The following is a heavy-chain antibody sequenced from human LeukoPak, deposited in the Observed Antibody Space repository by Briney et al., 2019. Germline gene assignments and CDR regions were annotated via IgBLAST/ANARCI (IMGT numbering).Heavy chain of an antibody. CDR1: GFTFSSCA. CDR3: AREEYSYSLGAFDF. D-gene: IGHD2/OR15-2a*01. V-gene: IGHV3-30-3*01. CDR2: ISNDGSNK. Sequence: GGSLRLSCAASGFTFSSCAMHWVRQAPGKGLEWVAVISNDGSNKYYADAVKGRFTISRDNSKSTLYLQMNSLRVEDTAVYYCAREEYSYSLGAFDFWGQGTMVTVSS. J-gene: IGHJ3*01.